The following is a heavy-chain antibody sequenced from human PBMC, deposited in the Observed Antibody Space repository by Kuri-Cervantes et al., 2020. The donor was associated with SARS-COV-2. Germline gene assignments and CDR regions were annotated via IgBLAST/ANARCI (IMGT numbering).Heavy chain of an antibody. CDR3: ARDARNDDFFDA. D-gene: IGHD1-1*01. CDR2: INPNGGGT. CDR1: GYTFTDYY. J-gene: IGHJ4*02. Sequence: ASVKVSCKASGYTFTDYYIHWVRQAPGQGLEWMGWINPNGGGTNYAQKFQGRVTMTRGTSITTAYMELSRLRFDDTAVYYCARDARNDDFFDAWGQGTLVTVSS. V-gene: IGHV1-2*02.